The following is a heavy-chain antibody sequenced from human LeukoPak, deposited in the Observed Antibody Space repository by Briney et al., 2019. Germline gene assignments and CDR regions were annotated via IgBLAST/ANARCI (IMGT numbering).Heavy chain of an antibody. CDR1: GFTFSSYA. J-gene: IGHJ4*02. V-gene: IGHV3-23*01. CDR3: GALMTTVSDFDY. CDR2: ISGSGGST. D-gene: IGHD4-17*01. Sequence: GGSLRLSCAASGFTFSSYAMGWVRQAPGKGLEWVSVISGSGGSTYYADSVKGRFTISRDNADNSLYLEMNSLRVEDTAVYYCGALMTTVSDFDYWGQGTLVTVSS.